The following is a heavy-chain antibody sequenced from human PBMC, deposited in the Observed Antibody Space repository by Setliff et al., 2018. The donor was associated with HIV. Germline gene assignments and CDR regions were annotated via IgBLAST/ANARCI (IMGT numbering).Heavy chain of an antibody. CDR2: IYYSGST. V-gene: IGHV4-59*08. Sequence: SETLSLTCTVSGGSISSYYWSWIRQPPGKGLEWIGYIYYSGSTNYNPSLKSRVTMSVDTSKNQFSLKLTSVTASDTAVYYCARAAAGNTGPFDLWGQGSPVTVPQ. J-gene: IGHJ4*02. CDR1: GGSISSYY. CDR3: ARAAAGNTGPFDL. D-gene: IGHD4-17*01.